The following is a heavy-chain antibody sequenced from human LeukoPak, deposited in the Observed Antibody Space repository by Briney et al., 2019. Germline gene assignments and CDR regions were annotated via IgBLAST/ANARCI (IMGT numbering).Heavy chain of an antibody. V-gene: IGHV4-61*01. Sequence: PSETLSLTCVVSGYSISSGYYWGWIRQPPGKGLEWIGYIYYSGSTNYNPSLKSRVTISVDTSKNQFSLKLSSVTAADTAVYYCARGPPVDTAIVWGQGTLVTVSS. CDR2: IYYSGST. D-gene: IGHD5-18*01. J-gene: IGHJ4*02. CDR3: ARGPPVDTAIV. CDR1: GYSISSGYY.